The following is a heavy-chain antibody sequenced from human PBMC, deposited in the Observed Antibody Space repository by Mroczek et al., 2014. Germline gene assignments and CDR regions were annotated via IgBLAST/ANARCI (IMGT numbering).Heavy chain of an antibody. Sequence: QVQLQESGPGLVKPSQTLSLTCTVSGGSISSGGYYWSWIRQHPGKGLEWIGYIYYSGSTYYNPSLKSRVTISVDTSKNQFSLKLSSVTAADTAVYYCARDRRFLEWLHLGGMDVWGKRDHGHRSPQ. V-gene: IGHV4-31*03. CDR2: IYYSGST. D-gene: IGHD3-3*01. J-gene: IGHJ6*04. CDR3: ARDRRFLEWLHLGGMDV. CDR1: GGSISSGGYY.